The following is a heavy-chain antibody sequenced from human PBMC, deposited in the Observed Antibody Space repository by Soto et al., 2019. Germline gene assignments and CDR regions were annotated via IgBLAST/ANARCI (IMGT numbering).Heavy chain of an antibody. CDR2: ISTSGSTI. D-gene: IGHD1-1*01. J-gene: IGHJ4*02. CDR1: GFTFTDYY. V-gene: IGHV3-11*01. CDR3: TRDQRDAYNPGH. Sequence: GGSLRLSCAASGFTFTDYYMSWIRQAPGKGREWVSYISTSGSTIHYADSVKGRFTISRDNAKRSLFLQMNSLRADDTAVYYCTRDQRDAYNPGHWGQGTLVTVSS.